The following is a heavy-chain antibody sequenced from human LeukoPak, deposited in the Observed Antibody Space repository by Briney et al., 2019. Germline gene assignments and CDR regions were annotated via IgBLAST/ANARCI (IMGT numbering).Heavy chain of an antibody. Sequence: GGSLRLSCAASGFTVSSYNLNWVRQAPGKGLEWVSSMTSTSHVYYADSVKGRFTISRDNAKNSLYLQMNSLRAEDTAVYYCARDLDFWSGYKDYWGQGTLVTVSS. D-gene: IGHD3-3*01. J-gene: IGHJ4*02. CDR1: GFTVSSYN. CDR2: MTSTSHV. CDR3: ARDLDFWSGYKDY. V-gene: IGHV3-21*01.